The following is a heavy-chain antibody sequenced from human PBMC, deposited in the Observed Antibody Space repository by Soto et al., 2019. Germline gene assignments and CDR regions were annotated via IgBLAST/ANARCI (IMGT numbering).Heavy chain of an antibody. V-gene: IGHV3-23*01. CDR2: ISGSGGST. J-gene: IGHJ6*02. CDR3: AKATDYAGYYYYGMDV. Sequence: EVQLLESGGGLVQPGGSLRLSCAASGFTFSSYAMSWVRQAPGKGLEWVSAISGSGGSTYYADSVKGRFTISRVNSKNTLYLQMNSLRAEDTAVYYCAKATDYAGYYYYGMDVWGQGTTVTVSS. CDR1: GFTFSSYA. D-gene: IGHD4-17*01.